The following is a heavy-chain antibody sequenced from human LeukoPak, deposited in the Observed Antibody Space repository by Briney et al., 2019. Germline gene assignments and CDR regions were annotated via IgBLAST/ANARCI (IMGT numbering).Heavy chain of an antibody. Sequence: ASVTVSCKASGYIFTSYYIHWVRQAPGQGLEWMGWINPNSGGTNYVQKYQGRVTMTSDTSISTAYMELRRLRSDDTAVYYCARDPHSNYFDYWGQGTLVTVSS. V-gene: IGHV1-2*02. CDR3: ARDPHSNYFDY. CDR2: INPNSGGT. D-gene: IGHD4-11*01. J-gene: IGHJ4*02. CDR1: GYIFTSYY.